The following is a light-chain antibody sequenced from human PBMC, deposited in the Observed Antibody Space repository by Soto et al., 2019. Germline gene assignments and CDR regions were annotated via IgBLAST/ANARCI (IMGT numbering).Light chain of an antibody. V-gene: IGKV3-11*01. J-gene: IGKJ1*01. CDR2: DAS. CDR1: QSVSSY. CDR3: QQRTDRPPWT. Sequence: EIVLTKSPATLSLSPGERATLSCRASQSVSSYLAWYQHKPGQAPRLLIFDASQRATGIPARFRGSGSGTDFTLSISSLETEDFAVYYCQQRTDRPPWTFGQGTKVDIK.